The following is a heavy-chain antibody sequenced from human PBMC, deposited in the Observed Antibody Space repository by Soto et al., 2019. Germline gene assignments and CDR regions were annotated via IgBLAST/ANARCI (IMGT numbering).Heavy chain of an antibody. V-gene: IGHV4-59*01. CDR3: ARDHIVVVPAAPNYYYYYGMDV. CDR2: IYYSGST. CDR1: GGSISSYY. J-gene: IGHJ6*02. D-gene: IGHD2-2*01. Sequence: PSETLFLTCTVSGGSISSYYWSWIRQPPGKGLEWIGYIYYSGSTNYNPSLKSRVTISVDTSKNQFSLKLSSVTAADTAVYYCARDHIVVVPAAPNYYYYYGMDVWGQGTTVTVSS.